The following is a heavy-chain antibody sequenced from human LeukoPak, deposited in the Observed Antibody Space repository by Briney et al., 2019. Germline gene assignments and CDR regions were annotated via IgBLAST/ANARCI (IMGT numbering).Heavy chain of an antibody. CDR2: MNPNSGAT. V-gene: IGHV1-8*01. CDR1: GYTFTSYD. J-gene: IGHJ6*02. CDR3: ARGSKYYDFWSGYLTPDYYGMDV. Sequence: ASVKVSCKASGYTFTSYDFNWLRQATGQGPEWMGWMNPNSGATGYAQKFQGRVTMTRSASINTAYMELSSLRSEDTAVYYCARGSKYYDFWSGYLTPDYYGMDVWGQGTTVTVSS. D-gene: IGHD3-3*01.